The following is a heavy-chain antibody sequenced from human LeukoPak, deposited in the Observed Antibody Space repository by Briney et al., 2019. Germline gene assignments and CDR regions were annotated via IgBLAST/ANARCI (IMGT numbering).Heavy chain of an antibody. CDR2: IYPGDSDS. V-gene: IGHV5-51*01. D-gene: IGHD3-3*02. CDR3: ARRNPLAGDNFDY. CDR1: GSSFSSYW. Sequence: GKPLQFSSQGSGSSFSSYWSVWVRQLPGKGLEWMGTIYPGDSDSRYSPSFEGQVTISADKSISTAYLQWNSLKASDTAMYYCARRNPLAGDNFDYWGQGTLVTVSS. J-gene: IGHJ4*02.